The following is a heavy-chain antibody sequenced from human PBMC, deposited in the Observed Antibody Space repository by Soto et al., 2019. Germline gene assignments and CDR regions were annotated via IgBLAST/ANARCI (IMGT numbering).Heavy chain of an antibody. J-gene: IGHJ4*02. D-gene: IGHD1-26*01. Sequence: ASVKVSCKGSGYTLTELSMHWVRQAPGKGLEWMGGFDPEDGETIYAQKFQGRVTMTEDTSTDTAYMELSSLRSEDTAVYYCATWGVGATNFDYWGQGTLVTVSS. V-gene: IGHV1-24*01. CDR2: FDPEDGET. CDR1: GYTLTELS. CDR3: ATWGVGATNFDY.